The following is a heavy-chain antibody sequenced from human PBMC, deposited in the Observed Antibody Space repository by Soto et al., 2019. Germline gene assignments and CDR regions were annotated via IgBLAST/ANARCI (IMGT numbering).Heavy chain of an antibody. CDR3: NPDPRSWGLYPAC. CDR2: IKSKTDGGKT. CDR1: GFAFSNGL. Sequence: PGGSLRLSCAASGFAFSNGLMSWVRQAPGKGLESVGRIKSKTDGGKTDYVAPVKGRFILSRDDSKNTLHLQMNSLTSEATAVSYCNPDPRSWGLYPACWGTGPQVTSPQ. D-gene: IGHD3-16*01. J-gene: IGHJ4*02. V-gene: IGHV3-15*01.